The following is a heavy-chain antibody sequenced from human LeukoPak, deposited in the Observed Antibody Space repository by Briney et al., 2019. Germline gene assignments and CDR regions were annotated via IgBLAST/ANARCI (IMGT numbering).Heavy chain of an antibody. Sequence: SGGSLRLSCAASGFTFSAYSMNWVRQAPGKGLEWVSCISSSSSYIYYADSVKGRFTISRDNAKNSLYLQMNNLRAEDTAVYYCAGDAKPYSNNEVFSVDPWGQGTLVTVSS. CDR2: ISSSSSYI. V-gene: IGHV3-21*01. J-gene: IGHJ5*02. D-gene: IGHD4-11*01. CDR1: GFTFSAYS. CDR3: AGDAKPYSNNEVFSVDP.